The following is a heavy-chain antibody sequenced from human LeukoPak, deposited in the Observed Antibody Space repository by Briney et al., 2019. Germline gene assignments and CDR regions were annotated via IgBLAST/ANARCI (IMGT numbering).Heavy chain of an antibody. V-gene: IGHV4-4*07. CDR1: GGSISSSY. CDR2: LYTSGST. D-gene: IGHD3-10*01. CDR3: VRDRGLGRGFDP. Sequence: SETLSLTCTVSGGSISSSYWSWIRQPAGKGLEWIGRLYTSGSTNYNPSLKSRVTMSLDTSKNQFSLKLNSVTAADTAVYYCVRDRGLGRGFDPWGQGTLVTVSS. J-gene: IGHJ5*02.